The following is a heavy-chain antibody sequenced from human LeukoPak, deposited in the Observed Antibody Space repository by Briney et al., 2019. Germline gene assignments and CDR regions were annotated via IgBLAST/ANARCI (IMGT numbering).Heavy chain of an antibody. Sequence: SETLSLTCTVSGGSVSSGSYYWSWIRQPPGKGLEWIGYIYYSGSTNYNPSLKSRVTISVDTSKNQFSLKLSSVTAADTAVYYCARVPSHGGWFDPWGQGTLVTVSS. CDR2: IYYSGST. J-gene: IGHJ5*02. V-gene: IGHV4-61*01. CDR3: ARVPSHGGWFDP. CDR1: GGSVSSGSYY.